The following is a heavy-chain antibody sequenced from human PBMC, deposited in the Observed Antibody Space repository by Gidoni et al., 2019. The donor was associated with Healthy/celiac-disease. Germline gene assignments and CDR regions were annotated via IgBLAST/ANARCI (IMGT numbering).Heavy chain of an antibody. CDR1: GSTFTGYY. D-gene: IGHD6-6*01. J-gene: IGHJ4*02. CDR3: ARIWEYSSSLDY. Sequence: VHLVPSGAEVKTPGASVKVSCTPSGSTFTGYYMHWVRQAPGQGLEWMGWINPNSGGTNYAQKFQGRVTMTRDTSISTAYMELSRLRSDDTAVYYCARIWEYSSSLDYWGQGTLVTVSS. V-gene: IGHV1-2*02. CDR2: INPNSGGT.